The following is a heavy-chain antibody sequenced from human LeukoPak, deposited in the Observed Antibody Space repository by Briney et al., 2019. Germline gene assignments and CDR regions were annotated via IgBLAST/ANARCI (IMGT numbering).Heavy chain of an antibody. CDR2: IYYTGST. Sequence: PSETLSLTCNVSGGSISSYYWSWIRQPPGKGLEWIGYIYYTGSTNYNPSLKSRVTISVDTSKNQFSLKLSSVTAADTAVYYCARRSYSSPFDYWGQGTLVTASS. V-gene: IGHV4-59*08. CDR1: GGSISSYY. CDR3: ARRSYSSPFDY. D-gene: IGHD6-19*01. J-gene: IGHJ4*02.